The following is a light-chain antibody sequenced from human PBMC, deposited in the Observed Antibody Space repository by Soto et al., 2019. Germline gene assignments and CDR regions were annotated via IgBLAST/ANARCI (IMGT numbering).Light chain of an antibody. V-gene: IGKV3-15*01. Sequence: EIVMTQAPATLSVSPGERATLSCRASQSVSSNLAWYQQQPGQAPRLLIDGASTRATGIPARFSGSGSGTEFTLTISRLQSEDFAVYYCQQYNNWPRTFGQGTKVEVK. CDR2: GAS. J-gene: IGKJ1*01. CDR3: QQYNNWPRT. CDR1: QSVSSN.